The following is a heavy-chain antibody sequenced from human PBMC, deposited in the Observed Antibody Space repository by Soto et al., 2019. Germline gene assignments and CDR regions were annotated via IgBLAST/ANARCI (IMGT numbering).Heavy chain of an antibody. CDR3: VRNAQVTDNFSFDF. V-gene: IGHV1-18*01. CDR1: GYIFVRYG. Sequence: QGRLVQSGAEVKKPGASVKVSCKASGYIFVRYGLSWVRQAPGQGLEWMGWINTYSGDTNFAQEVQGRITMTTDTSTSTAYMELRNLGSDDTAVYYCVRNAQVTDNFSFDFWGQGTLVTVSS. D-gene: IGHD3-9*01. CDR2: INTYSGDT. J-gene: IGHJ4*02.